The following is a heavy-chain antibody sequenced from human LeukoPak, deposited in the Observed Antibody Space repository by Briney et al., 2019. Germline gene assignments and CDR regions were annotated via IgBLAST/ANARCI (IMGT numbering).Heavy chain of an antibody. V-gene: IGHV3-74*01. Sequence: GGSLRLSCAASGFTFSSYWMPWVRHAPGKGLVRVSRINSDGSSTSYADSVKGRFTISRDNAKNTLYLQMNSLRAEDTAVYYCARPLTRYSGYDDWGQGTLVTVSS. CDR2: INSDGSST. CDR3: ARPLTRYSGYDD. J-gene: IGHJ4*02. D-gene: IGHD5-12*01. CDR1: GFTFSSYW.